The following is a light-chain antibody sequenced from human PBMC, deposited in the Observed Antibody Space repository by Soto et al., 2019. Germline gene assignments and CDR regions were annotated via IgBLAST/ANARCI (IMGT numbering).Light chain of an antibody. CDR2: DSS. CDR3: QQLESLSIT. V-gene: IGKV1-5*01. Sequence: DIQMTQSPSTLSASVGDRVTITCRASQSISTWLAWYQQKSGRAPKLLIYDSSSLESGVPSRFSGSGSGTEFRLTISSMQHYDFATYFCQQLESLSITFGQGPRLDIK. J-gene: IGKJ5*01. CDR1: QSISTW.